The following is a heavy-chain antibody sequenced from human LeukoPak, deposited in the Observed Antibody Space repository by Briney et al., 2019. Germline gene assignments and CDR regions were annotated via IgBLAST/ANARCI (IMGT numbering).Heavy chain of an antibody. CDR2: ISWISGRI. CDR1: GFTFDEYA. D-gene: IGHD6-19*01. J-gene: IGHJ2*01. Sequence: GGSLRLSCAASGFTFDEYAMHWGRHGPGKGLEWGSGISWISGRIGYADSVKGRFTISRDNAKSSLYLQRNSLRAEDMALYYCAKAQGGSGWYGPNWYFDLWGRGTLVTVSS. CDR3: AKAQGGSGWYGPNWYFDL. V-gene: IGHV3-9*03.